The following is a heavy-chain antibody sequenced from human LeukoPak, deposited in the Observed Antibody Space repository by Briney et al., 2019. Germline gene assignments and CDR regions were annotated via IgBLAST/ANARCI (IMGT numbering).Heavy chain of an antibody. D-gene: IGHD1-26*01. CDR2: IVVGSGNT. CDR1: GFTFTSSA. CDR3: AADNNGGSYPNYYYYGMDV. V-gene: IGHV1-58*02. J-gene: IGHJ6*02. Sequence: GASVTVSCKASGFTFTSSAMQWVRQARGQRLEWIGWIVVGSGNTNYAQKFQERVTITRDMSTSTAYMELSSLRSEDTAVYYCAADNNGGSYPNYYYYGMDVWGQGTTVTVSS.